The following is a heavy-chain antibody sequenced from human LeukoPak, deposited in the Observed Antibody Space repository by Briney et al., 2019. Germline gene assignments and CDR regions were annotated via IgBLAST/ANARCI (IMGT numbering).Heavy chain of an antibody. Sequence: GMSLRLSCSASGFTFDDYAMHWVRQAPGKGLEWVSGISWNSGSIGYADSVKGRFTISRGNAKNSLYLQMNSLRAEDTALYYCAKDMGYCSSTSCYTTASFDYWGQGTLVTVSS. CDR1: GFTFDDYA. J-gene: IGHJ4*02. CDR3: AKDMGYCSSTSCYTTASFDY. D-gene: IGHD2-2*02. V-gene: IGHV3-9*01. CDR2: ISWNSGSI.